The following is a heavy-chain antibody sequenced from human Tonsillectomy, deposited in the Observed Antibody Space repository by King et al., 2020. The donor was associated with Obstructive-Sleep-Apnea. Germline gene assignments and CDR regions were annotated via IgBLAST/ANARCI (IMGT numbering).Heavy chain of an antibody. V-gene: IGHV1-3*01. Sequence: QLVQSGAEVKKPGASVKVSCKASGYTFTSYAMHWVRQAPGQRLEWMGWINAGNGNTKYSQKFQGRVTITRDTSASTAYMELSSLRSEDTAVYYCARVIGVEVEPLITYYYGMDVWGQGTTVTVSS. CDR3: ARVIGVEVEPLITYYYGMDV. J-gene: IGHJ6*02. CDR2: INAGNGNT. CDR1: GYTFTSYA. D-gene: IGHD2-21*01.